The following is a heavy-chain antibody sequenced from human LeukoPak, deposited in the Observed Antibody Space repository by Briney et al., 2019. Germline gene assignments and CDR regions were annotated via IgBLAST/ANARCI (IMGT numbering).Heavy chain of an antibody. CDR3: ATIIRLLEWLPQEFPDDYYGMDV. V-gene: IGHV3-33*01. CDR2: IWYDGRNK. CDR1: GFTFSSYG. Sequence: QPGGSLRLSCAASGFTFSSYGIHWVRQAPGKGLEWVAVIWYDGRNKYYAESVKGRFTISRDNSKNTLYLQMNSLRAEDTAVYYCATIIRLLEWLPQEFPDDYYGMDVWGQGTTVTVSS. J-gene: IGHJ6*02. D-gene: IGHD3-3*01.